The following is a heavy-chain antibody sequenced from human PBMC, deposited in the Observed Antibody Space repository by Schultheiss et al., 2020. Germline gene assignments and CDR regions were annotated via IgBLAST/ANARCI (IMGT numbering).Heavy chain of an antibody. V-gene: IGHV2-5*02. CDR3: AHTDWGVGGFDI. D-gene: IGHD7-27*01. CDR1: GFSLTTYGVG. J-gene: IGHJ3*02. Sequence: SGPTLVKPTQTLTLTCTFSGFSLTTYGVGVGWVRQPPGKALEWLALIYWDDDKRYSPSLKNRLTITKDTSKTQVVLTLTDMDPVDTATYYCAHTDWGVGGFDIWGQGTVVTVSS. CDR2: IYWDDDK.